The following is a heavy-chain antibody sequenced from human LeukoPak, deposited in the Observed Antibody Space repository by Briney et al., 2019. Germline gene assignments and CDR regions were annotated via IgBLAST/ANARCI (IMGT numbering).Heavy chain of an antibody. V-gene: IGHV3-23*01. CDR2: ISGSGGST. CDR1: GFTFSSYA. D-gene: IGHD2-15*01. CDR3: AKGRYCSGGSCYPHFDY. Sequence: GGSLRLSCAASGFTFSSYAMSWVRQAPGKGLEWVSAISGSGGSTYYADSVKGRFTISRDNSKNTLYLQMNSLRAEDTAVYYCAKGRYCSGGSCYPHFDYWGRGTLVTVSS. J-gene: IGHJ4*02.